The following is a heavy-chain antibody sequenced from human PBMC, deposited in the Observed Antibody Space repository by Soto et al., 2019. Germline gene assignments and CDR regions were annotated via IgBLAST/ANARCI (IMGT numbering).Heavy chain of an antibody. D-gene: IGHD2-15*01. V-gene: IGHV3-7*01. CDR3: ARDKYCSGGSCYSDRVPRFDP. CDR1: GFTFSSYW. CDR2: IKQDGSEK. Sequence: EVQLVESGGGLVQPGGSLRLSCAASGFTFSSYWMSWVRQAPGKGLEWVANIKQDGSEKYYVDSVKGRFTISRDNAKNSLYLQMNSLRAEDTAVYYCARDKYCSGGSCYSDRVPRFDPWGQGTLVTVSS. J-gene: IGHJ5*02.